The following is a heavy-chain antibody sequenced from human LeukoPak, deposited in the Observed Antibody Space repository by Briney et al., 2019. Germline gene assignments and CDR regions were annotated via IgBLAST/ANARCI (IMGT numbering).Heavy chain of an antibody. D-gene: IGHD1-7*01. J-gene: IGHJ4*02. CDR3: ARAGYNWNYAFDY. V-gene: IGHV3-7*01. CDR2: IKQDGSEK. CDR1: GFTFSSYW. Sequence: GGSLRLSCAASGFTFSSYWMSWVRQAPGKGLEWVANIKQDGSEKYYVDSVKGRFTISRDNAKNSLYLQMNSLRAEDTAVYYCARAGYNWNYAFDYWGQGTLVTVSS.